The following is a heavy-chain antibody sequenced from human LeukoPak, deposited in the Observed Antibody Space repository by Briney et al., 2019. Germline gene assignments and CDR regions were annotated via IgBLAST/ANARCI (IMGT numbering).Heavy chain of an antibody. J-gene: IGHJ6*03. CDR3: ARAFYPGYYSYMAV. CDR1: GGSISSYY. V-gene: IGHV4-59*01. D-gene: IGHD3-3*02. Sequence: SETLSLTCTVSGGSISSYYWSWIRQPPGKGLEWIGYIYYSGSTNYNPSLKSRVTISGDTSKNQFSLKLSSVTAADTAVYYCARAFYPGYYSYMAVWGKGTTVTVSS. CDR2: IYYSGST.